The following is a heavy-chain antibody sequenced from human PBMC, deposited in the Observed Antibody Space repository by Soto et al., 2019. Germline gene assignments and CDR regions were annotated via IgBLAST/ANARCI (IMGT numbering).Heavy chain of an antibody. CDR3: ATSHRSSRKVFDN. V-gene: IGHV2-5*01. D-gene: IGHD6-6*01. CDR2: MYSNDDK. Sequence: SGPTLVLPTQTLMLTCTFSGFSLSTSGVGVGWMRQPPGKALEWLALMYSNDDKRYCPSLRSKLTVTKDTSKNQMVLTMTNLDPVDTGTYDRATSHRSSRKVFDNWGQGTTVTVS. CDR1: GFSLSTSGVG. J-gene: IGHJ3*02.